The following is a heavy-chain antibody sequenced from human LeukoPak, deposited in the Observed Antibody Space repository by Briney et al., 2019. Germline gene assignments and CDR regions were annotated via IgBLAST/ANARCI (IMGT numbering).Heavy chain of an antibody. CDR3: AGRTYRSRQFDP. J-gene: IGHJ5*02. CDR2: IYYSGST. D-gene: IGHD6-13*01. V-gene: IGHV4-30-4*01. Sequence: SETLSLTCTVSGGSISSGDYYWSWIRQPPGKGLEWIGYIYYSGSTYCNPSLKSRVTISVDTSKNQFSLKLSSVTAADTAVYYCAGRTYRSRQFDPWGQGTLVTVSS. CDR1: GGSISSGDYY.